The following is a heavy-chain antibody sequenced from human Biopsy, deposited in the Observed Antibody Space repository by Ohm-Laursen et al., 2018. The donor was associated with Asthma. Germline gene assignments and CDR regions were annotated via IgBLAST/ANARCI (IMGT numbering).Heavy chain of an antibody. V-gene: IGHV4-31*03. CDR1: GVSITSGGCC. CDR2: IHHSGTS. Sequence: TLSLTCTVSGVSITSGGCCWKWIRQHPGKGLEWIGNIHHSGTSYFNPSLKSRVSFSRDTSKNQFSLRLSSVTAADTAMYYCARIPRRSGSYFVDYWGQGTLVTVSS. D-gene: IGHD3-22*01. J-gene: IGHJ4*02. CDR3: ARIPRRSGSYFVDY.